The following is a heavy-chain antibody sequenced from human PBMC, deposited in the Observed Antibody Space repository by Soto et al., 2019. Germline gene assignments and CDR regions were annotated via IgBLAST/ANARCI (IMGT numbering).Heavy chain of an antibody. V-gene: IGHV3-72*01. Sequence: PGGSLRLSCTVSAVSEFSLSDKYMDWVRQAPGKGLEWVGRSRNRVNNFSTAYAASVQGRFTISRDESKNTVYLQMHSLKTDDTAVYYCSRVDPSANSPDYWGQGTLLTAPQ. D-gene: IGHD2-15*01. CDR2: SRNRVNNFST. J-gene: IGHJ4*02. CDR3: SRVDPSANSPDY. CDR1: EFSLSDKY.